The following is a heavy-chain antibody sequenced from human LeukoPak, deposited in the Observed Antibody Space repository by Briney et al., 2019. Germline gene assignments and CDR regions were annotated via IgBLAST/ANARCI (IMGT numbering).Heavy chain of an antibody. V-gene: IGHV3-23*01. D-gene: IGHD5-24*01. CDR3: ARRAYNWGAFDI. Sequence: GGSLSLSCAASGFTFTNYAMNWVRQAPGKGLEWAPTLSPSGADTYYADSVRGRFTISRDISKNTLYLQMHSLSAEDTAVYYCARRAYNWGAFDIWGQGTMVTVSS. J-gene: IGHJ3*02. CDR1: GFTFTNYA. CDR2: LSPSGADT.